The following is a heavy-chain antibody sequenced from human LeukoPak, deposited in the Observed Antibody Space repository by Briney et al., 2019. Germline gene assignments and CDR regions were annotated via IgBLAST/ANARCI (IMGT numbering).Heavy chain of an antibody. CDR2: INHSGST. CDR3: AREGTTGTNN. Sequence: PSETLSLTCAVYGGSFSGYYWSWIRQPPGKGLEWIGEINHSGSTNYNPSLKSRVTISVDTSKNQFSLKLSSVTAADTAVYYCAREGTTGTNNWGQGTLVTVSS. CDR1: GGSFSGYY. J-gene: IGHJ4*02. D-gene: IGHD1-1*01. V-gene: IGHV4-34*01.